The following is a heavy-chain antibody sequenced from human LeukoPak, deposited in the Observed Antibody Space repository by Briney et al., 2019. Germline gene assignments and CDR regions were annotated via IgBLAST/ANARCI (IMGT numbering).Heavy chain of an antibody. J-gene: IGHJ3*02. CDR2: ISSSSSTI. V-gene: IGHV3-48*01. D-gene: IGHD3-3*01. CDR1: GFTFSSYS. Sequence: GGSLRLSCAASGFTFSSYSMNWVRQAPGKGREWVSYISSSSSTIYYADSVKGRFTISRDNAKNSLYLQMNSLRAEDTAVYYCASAGDFWSGYYYDAFDIWGQGTMVTVSS. CDR3: ASAGDFWSGYYYDAFDI.